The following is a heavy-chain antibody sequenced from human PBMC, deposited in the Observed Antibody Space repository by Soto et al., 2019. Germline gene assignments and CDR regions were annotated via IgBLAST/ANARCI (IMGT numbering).Heavy chain of an antibody. J-gene: IGHJ4*02. V-gene: IGHV3-23*01. CDR2: ISGSGGST. D-gene: IGHD6-19*01. CDR3: AKDVYSSGWSGINADH. Sequence: GGSLRLCCAASGFTFSSYAMSWVRQAPGKGLEWVSAISGSGGSTYYADSVKGRFTISRDNSKNTLYLQMNSLRAEDTAVYYCAKDVYSSGWSGINADHWGQGTLVTVSS. CDR1: GFTFSSYA.